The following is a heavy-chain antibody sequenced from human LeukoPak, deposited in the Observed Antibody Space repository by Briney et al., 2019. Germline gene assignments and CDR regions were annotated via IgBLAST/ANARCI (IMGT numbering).Heavy chain of an antibody. D-gene: IGHD3-22*01. CDR3: ARDPADSSGYYGYYFDY. V-gene: IGHV3-30-3*01. Sequence: GGSLRLSCAASGFTFSSYDMHWVRQAPGKGLEWVAVISYDGSNKYYADSVKGRFTISRDNSKNTLYLQMNSLRAEDTAVYYCARDPADSSGYYGYYFDYWGQGTLVTVSS. CDR2: ISYDGSNK. CDR1: GFTFSSYD. J-gene: IGHJ4*02.